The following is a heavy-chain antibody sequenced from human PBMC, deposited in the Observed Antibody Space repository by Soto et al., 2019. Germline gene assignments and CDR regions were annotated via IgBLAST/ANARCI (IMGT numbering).Heavy chain of an antibody. V-gene: IGHV4-4*07. Sequence: SETLSLTCTVSGGSISSYYWSWIRQPAGKGLEWIGRIYTSGSTNYNPSLKSRVTMSVDTSKNQFSLKLSSVTAADTAVYYCARGIVVPAAISYYYYGMDVWGQGTTVTVSS. J-gene: IGHJ6*02. D-gene: IGHD2-2*02. CDR3: ARGIVVPAAISYYYYGMDV. CDR2: IYTSGST. CDR1: GGSISSYY.